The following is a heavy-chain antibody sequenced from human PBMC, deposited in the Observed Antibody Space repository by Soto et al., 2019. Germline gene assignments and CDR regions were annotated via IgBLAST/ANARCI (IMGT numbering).Heavy chain of an antibody. D-gene: IGHD3-9*01. CDR1: GGTFSSYA. Sequence: SVKVSCKASGGTFSSYAISWVRQAPGQGLEWMGGIIPIFGTANYAQKFQGRVTITADESTSTAYMELSSLRSEDTAVYYCARDLHYDILTGYPDYYGMDVWGQGTTVTV. V-gene: IGHV1-69*13. J-gene: IGHJ6*02. CDR3: ARDLHYDILTGYPDYYGMDV. CDR2: IIPIFGTA.